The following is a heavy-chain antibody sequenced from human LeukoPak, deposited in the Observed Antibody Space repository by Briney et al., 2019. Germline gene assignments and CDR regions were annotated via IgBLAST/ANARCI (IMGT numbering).Heavy chain of an antibody. CDR2: IKQDGSEK. CDR1: GFTFSSYW. D-gene: IGHD3-3*01. J-gene: IGHJ4*02. CDR3: ARVGGRMDFWSGYYFDY. V-gene: IGHV3-7*01. Sequence: PGGSLRLSCAASGFTFSSYWMSWVRQAPGKGLEWVANIKQDGSEKYYVDSVKGRFTISRDNAKNSLYLQMNSLRAEDKAVYYCARVGGRMDFWSGYYFDYWGQGTLVTVSS.